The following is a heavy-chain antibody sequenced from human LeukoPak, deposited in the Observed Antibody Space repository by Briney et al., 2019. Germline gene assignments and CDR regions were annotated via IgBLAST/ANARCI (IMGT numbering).Heavy chain of an antibody. CDR3: ARARYYYDSSGSPNDY. V-gene: IGHV1-2*02. J-gene: IGHJ4*02. D-gene: IGHD3-22*01. CDR2: INPNSGGT. Sequence: ASVKVSCKASGYTFTGYYMHWVRQAPGQGLEWMGWINPNSGGTNYAQKFQGRVTMTRDTSISTAYMELSRQRSDDTAVYYCARARYYYDSSGSPNDYWGQGTLVTVSS. CDR1: GYTFTGYY.